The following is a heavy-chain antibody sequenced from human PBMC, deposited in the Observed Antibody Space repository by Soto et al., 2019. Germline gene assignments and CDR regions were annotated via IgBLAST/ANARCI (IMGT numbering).Heavy chain of an antibody. CDR1: GLSFSSYI. CDR2: ISSSSSTI. D-gene: IGHD1-26*01. V-gene: IGHV3-48*01. Sequence: GGALRLSYAPSGLSFSSYIMYGVSQPPGKGLEWFSYISSSSSTIYYADSAKGRFTISRDNAKNSLYLQINSLRAEDTAVYYCARDRENDYWGQVTLVTVSS. J-gene: IGHJ4*02. CDR3: ARDRENDY.